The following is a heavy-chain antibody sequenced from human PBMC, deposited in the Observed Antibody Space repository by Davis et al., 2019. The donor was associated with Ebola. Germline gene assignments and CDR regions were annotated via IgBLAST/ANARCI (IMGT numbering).Heavy chain of an antibody. CDR1: GFTFSSYG. CDR3: ARDRPAAIRSVNWFDP. J-gene: IGHJ5*02. CDR2: IHYDGSNK. Sequence: GESLKISCAASGFTFSSYGMHWVRQAPGKGLEWVAFIHYDGSNKYYADSVKGRFTISRDNSKNTLYLQMNSLRSDDTAVYYCARDRPAAIRSVNWFDPWGQGTLVTVSS. V-gene: IGHV3-30*02. D-gene: IGHD2-2*02.